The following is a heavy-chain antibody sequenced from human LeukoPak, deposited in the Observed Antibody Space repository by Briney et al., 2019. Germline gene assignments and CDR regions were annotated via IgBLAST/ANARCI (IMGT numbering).Heavy chain of an antibody. CDR2: IYYSGST. D-gene: IGHD4/OR15-4a*01. CDR3: ASIVYGDNYFGY. Sequence: SETLSLTCTVSGGSISSYYWSWIRQPPGKGLEWIGYIYYSGSTNYNPSLKSRVTISVDTSKNQFSLKLSSVTAADTAVYYCASIVYGDNYFGYWGQGTLVTVSS. J-gene: IGHJ4*02. V-gene: IGHV4-59*01. CDR1: GGSISSYY.